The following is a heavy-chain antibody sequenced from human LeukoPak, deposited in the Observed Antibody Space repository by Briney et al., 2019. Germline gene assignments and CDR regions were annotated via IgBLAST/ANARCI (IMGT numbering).Heavy chain of an antibody. D-gene: IGHD1-26*01. J-gene: IGHJ4*02. CDR2: MNPNSGNT. CDR3: ASGGESVGAYDY. CDR1: GYTFTSYD. Sequence: ASVKVSCKASGYTFTSYDINWVRQATGQGLEWMGWMNPNSGNTGYAQKFQGRVTMTRNTSISTAYMELSSLRSEDTAVYYCASGGESVGAYDYWGQGTLVTVSS. V-gene: IGHV1-8*01.